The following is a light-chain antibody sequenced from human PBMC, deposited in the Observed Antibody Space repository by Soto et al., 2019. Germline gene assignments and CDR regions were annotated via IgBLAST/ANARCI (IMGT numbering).Light chain of an antibody. CDR2: GAS. CDR1: QSISSN. CDR3: QQYDRWPPIT. Sequence: EIVMTQSPATLSVSPGERATLSCRASQSISSNLAWFQQKPGQAPRLLIYGASSRATGIPARFSGSGSGTEFTPTISSLKSKDFAVYYCQQYDRWPPITFGQGTRLEIK. J-gene: IGKJ5*01. V-gene: IGKV3-15*01.